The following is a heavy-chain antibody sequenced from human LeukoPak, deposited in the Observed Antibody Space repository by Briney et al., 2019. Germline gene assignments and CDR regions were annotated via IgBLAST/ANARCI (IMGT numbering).Heavy chain of an antibody. CDR3: AMISSTSFYYYGMDV. CDR1: GFTFSSYA. Sequence: GGSLRLSCAASGFTFSSYAMSWVRQAPGKGLEWVSAISGSGGSTYYADSVKGRFTISRDNYKNTLYLQMNSLRAEDTAVYYCAMISSTSFYYYGMDVWGQGTTVTVSS. J-gene: IGHJ6*02. V-gene: IGHV3-23*01. D-gene: IGHD2-2*01. CDR2: ISGSGGST.